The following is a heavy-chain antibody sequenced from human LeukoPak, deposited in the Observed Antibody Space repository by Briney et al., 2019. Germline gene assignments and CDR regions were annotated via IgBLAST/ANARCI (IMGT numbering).Heavy chain of an antibody. CDR2: INLNSGGT. CDR1: VYTFTSYY. CDR3: ARVARGDSYYPHF. J-gene: IGHJ4*02. Sequence: ASVKVSFKVAVYTFTSYYMHWVRHAPGQGLELMGWINLNSGGTNSAQKVQGRVTMTRDTSISAAYMELSRLGSDHPSVYYRARVARGDSYYPHFLGQGAMVTVSS. D-gene: IGHD2-21*02. V-gene: IGHV1-2*02.